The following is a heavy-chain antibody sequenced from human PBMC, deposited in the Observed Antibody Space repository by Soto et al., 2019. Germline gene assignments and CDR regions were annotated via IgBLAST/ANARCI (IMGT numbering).Heavy chain of an antibody. CDR2: ITSSSTYI. V-gene: IGHV3-21*06. J-gene: IGHJ4*02. D-gene: IGHD5-18*01. CDR1: GFTFSAYS. Sequence: SLRLSCVASGFTFSAYSMSWVRQAPGQGLEWVSSITSSSTYIYYTRSVEGRFTISRGDAKNSLHLQMNSLRAEDTAVYYCARDLLEGYGHARQPDYWGQGTLVTVSS. CDR3: ARDLLEGYGHARQPDY.